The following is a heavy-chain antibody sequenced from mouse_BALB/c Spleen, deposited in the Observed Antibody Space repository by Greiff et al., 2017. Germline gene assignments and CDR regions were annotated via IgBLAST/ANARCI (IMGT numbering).Heavy chain of an antibody. CDR1: GFTFSSYG. CDR2: INSNGGST. CDR3: ARVGYYGYYFDY. Sequence: EVQLVESGGGLVQPGGSLKLSCAASGFTFSSYGMSWVRQTPDKRLELVATINSNGGSTYYPDSVKGRFTISRDNAKNTLYLQMSSLKSEDTAMYYCARVGYYGYYFDYWGQGTTLTVSS. J-gene: IGHJ2*01. D-gene: IGHD1-2*01. V-gene: IGHV5-6-3*01.